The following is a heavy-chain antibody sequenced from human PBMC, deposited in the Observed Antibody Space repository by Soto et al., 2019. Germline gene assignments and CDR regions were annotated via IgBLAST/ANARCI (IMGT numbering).Heavy chain of an antibody. CDR2: IYYSGSN. CDR3: ARVPRSRANGIDP. CDR1: GGSISSGGYY. V-gene: IGHV4-31*03. J-gene: IGHJ5*02. Sequence: QVQLQESGPGLVKPSQTLSLTCTVSGGSISSGGYYWSWIRQHPGKGLEWIGYIYYSGSNYYNPSRKSRVTISVETSKNQFFLKLSSVTAADTAVYYCARVPRSRANGIDPWGQGTLVTVSS.